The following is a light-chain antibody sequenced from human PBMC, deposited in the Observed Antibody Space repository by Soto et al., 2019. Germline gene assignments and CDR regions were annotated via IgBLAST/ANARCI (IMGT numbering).Light chain of an antibody. CDR1: QDIRNF. J-gene: IGKJ2*01. CDR2: TAS. Sequence: IHLTQSPSSLSASVGDTVTITCRASQDIRNFLAWYQQKPGQAPQRLIYTASTLRSGVPPRFSGSGSGTEFTLTISSLQPEDFATYYCLQLHTYPYTFGQGTKLDI. CDR3: LQLHTYPYT. V-gene: IGKV1-17*01.